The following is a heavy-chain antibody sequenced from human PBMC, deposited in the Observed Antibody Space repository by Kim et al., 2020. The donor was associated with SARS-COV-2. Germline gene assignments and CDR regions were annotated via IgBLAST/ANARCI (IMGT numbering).Heavy chain of an antibody. CDR2: ISGSGGST. CDR3: AKLELRYFGRPTPPSDY. D-gene: IGHD3-9*01. V-gene: IGHV3-23*01. J-gene: IGHJ4*02. Sequence: GGSLRLSCAASGFTFSSYAMSCFRQAPGKGLEWVSAISGSGGSTYYADSVKGRFTISRDNSKNTLYLQMNSLRAEDTAVYYCAKLELRYFGRPTPPSDYWGQGTLVTVSS. CDR1: GFTFSSYA.